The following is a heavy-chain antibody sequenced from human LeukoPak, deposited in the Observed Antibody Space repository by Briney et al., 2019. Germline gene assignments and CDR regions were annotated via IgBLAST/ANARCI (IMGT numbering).Heavy chain of an antibody. Sequence: PGGSLRLSCAASGFTFSSYAMHWVRQAPGKGLEYVSAISSNGGSTYYANSVKGRFTISRDNSKNTLYLQMGSLRGEDMAVYYCARDSPRNVRFGDHTAHFDYWGQGTLVTVSS. CDR3: ARDSPRNVRFGDHTAHFDY. D-gene: IGHD3-10*01. J-gene: IGHJ4*02. CDR2: ISSNGGST. V-gene: IGHV3-64*01. CDR1: GFTFSSYA.